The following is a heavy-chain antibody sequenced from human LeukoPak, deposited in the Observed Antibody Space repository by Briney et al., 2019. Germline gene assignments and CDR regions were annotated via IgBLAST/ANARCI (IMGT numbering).Heavy chain of an antibody. CDR1: GFTFSSYA. D-gene: IGHD3-3*01. V-gene: IGHV3-30-3*01. CDR3: ARDQGAYYDFWSGYSRQDYYYYGMDV. Sequence: PGRSLRLSCAASGFTFSSYAMHWVRQAPGKGLEWVAVISYDGSNKYYADSVKGRFTISRDNSKNTLYLQMNSLSAEDTAVYYCARDQGAYYDFWSGYSRQDYYYYGMDVWGQGTTVTVSS. J-gene: IGHJ6*02. CDR2: ISYDGSNK.